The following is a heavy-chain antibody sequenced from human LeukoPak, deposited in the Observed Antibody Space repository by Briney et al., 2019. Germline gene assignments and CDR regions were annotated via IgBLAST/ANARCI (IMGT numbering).Heavy chain of an antibody. V-gene: IGHV4-34*01. J-gene: IGHJ3*02. CDR2: INHSGST. CDR3: ARDSVPATASVYDAFDI. CDR1: GGSFSGYY. Sequence: SETLSLTCAVYGGSFSGYYWSWIRQPPGKGLEWIGEINHSGSTNYNPSLRSRVTMSVDTSKNQFSLKLNSVTAADTAVYYCARDSVPATASVYDAFDIWGQGTLVTVSS. D-gene: IGHD5/OR15-5a*01.